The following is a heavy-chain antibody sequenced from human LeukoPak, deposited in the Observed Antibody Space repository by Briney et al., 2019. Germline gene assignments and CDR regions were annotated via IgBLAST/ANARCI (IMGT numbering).Heavy chain of an antibody. J-gene: IGHJ5*02. CDR3: ARGSGYSYVYSDP. Sequence: ASVKVSCKASGYTFTSYGISWVRQAPGQGPEWMGVISPSGGSTTYAQKFQGRVTLTRDMSTSTDYLELSSLRSEDTAVYYCARGSGYSYVYSDPWGQGTLVTVSS. CDR1: GYTFTSYG. D-gene: IGHD5-18*01. V-gene: IGHV1-46*01. CDR2: ISPSGGST.